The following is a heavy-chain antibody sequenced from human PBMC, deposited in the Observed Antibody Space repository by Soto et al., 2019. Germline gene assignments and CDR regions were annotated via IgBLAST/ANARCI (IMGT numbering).Heavy chain of an antibody. CDR1: GYTFTGYY. CDR2: INPSGGST. Sequence: GASVKVSCKASGYTFTGYYMHWVRQAPGQGLEWMGIINPSGGSTSYAQKFQGRVTMTRDTSTSTAYMELRSLRSDDTAVYYCARDSRDYYGSGRIPRFDPWGQGTLVTVSS. J-gene: IGHJ5*02. CDR3: ARDSRDYYGSGRIPRFDP. V-gene: IGHV1-46*01. D-gene: IGHD3-10*01.